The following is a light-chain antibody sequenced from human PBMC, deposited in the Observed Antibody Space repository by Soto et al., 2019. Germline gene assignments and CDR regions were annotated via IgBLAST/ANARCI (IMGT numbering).Light chain of an antibody. J-gene: IGKJ1*01. CDR3: QQYSQGT. V-gene: IGKV3-20*01. CDR1: QSVSSSY. CDR2: GAS. Sequence: EIVLTQSPGTLSLSPGERATLSCRASQSVSSSYLAWYQQKPGQAPRLLIYGASSRATGIPDRFSGSGSGTDFTLTISRLEPEAFALYYCQQYSQGTFGQWTQVEMK.